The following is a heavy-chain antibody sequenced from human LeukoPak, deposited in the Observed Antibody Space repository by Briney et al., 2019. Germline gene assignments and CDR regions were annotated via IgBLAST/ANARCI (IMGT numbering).Heavy chain of an antibody. CDR2: IYYGGST. Sequence: SETLSLTCTVSGGSISSSSYFWGWIRQPPGKGLEWIGSIYYGGSTYYNPSLKSRVTISVDTSKNQFSLKLSSVTAADTAVYYCARRGTTVTQFDYWGQGTLVTVSS. D-gene: IGHD4-17*01. J-gene: IGHJ4*02. CDR3: ARRGTTVTQFDY. CDR1: GGSISSSSYF. V-gene: IGHV4-39*07.